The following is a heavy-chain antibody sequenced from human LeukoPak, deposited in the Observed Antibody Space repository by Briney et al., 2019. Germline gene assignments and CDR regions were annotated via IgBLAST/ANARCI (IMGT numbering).Heavy chain of an antibody. Sequence: ASVKVSCKASGYTFTGYYIHWVRQAPGQGLEWMGRINPNSGGTNYVQKFQGRVTMARDTSISIAYMELSRLRSDDTAVYYCARVGGYSGYNFDYWGQGTLVTVSS. V-gene: IGHV1-2*06. CDR1: GYTFTGYY. CDR2: INPNSGGT. J-gene: IGHJ4*02. D-gene: IGHD5-12*01. CDR3: ARVGGYSGYNFDY.